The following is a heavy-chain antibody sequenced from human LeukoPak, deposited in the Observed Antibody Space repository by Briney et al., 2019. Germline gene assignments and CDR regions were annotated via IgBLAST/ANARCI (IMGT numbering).Heavy chain of an antibody. CDR3: ARDGHDYGNYDLYGPFDL. D-gene: IGHD4-11*01. CDR2: IIPIFGTA. V-gene: IGHV1-69*01. CDR1: GGTFISYA. Sequence: SVKVSCKASGGTFISYAISWVRQAPGQGLEWMGGIIPIFGTANYAQKFQGRVTITADESTSTAYMELSSLRSEDPAVYYCARDGHDYGNYDLYGPFDLWGQGTLVTVSS. J-gene: IGHJ5*02.